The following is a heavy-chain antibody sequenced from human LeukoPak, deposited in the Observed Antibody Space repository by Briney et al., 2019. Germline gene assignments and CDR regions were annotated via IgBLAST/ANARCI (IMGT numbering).Heavy chain of an antibody. Sequence: SETLSLTCTVSGGSISSSSYYWGWIRQPPGKGLEWIGSIYYSGSTYYNPSLKSRVTISVDTSKNQFSLKLSSVTAADTAVYYCARDVTMVRGGGFDPWGQGTLVTVSS. CDR1: GGSISSSSYY. J-gene: IGHJ5*02. CDR2: IYYSGST. D-gene: IGHD3-10*01. CDR3: ARDVTMVRGGGFDP. V-gene: IGHV4-39*07.